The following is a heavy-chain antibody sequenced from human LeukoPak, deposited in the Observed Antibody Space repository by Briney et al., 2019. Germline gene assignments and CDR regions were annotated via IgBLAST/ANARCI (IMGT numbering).Heavy chain of an antibody. D-gene: IGHD3-3*01. CDR1: GGSISSYY. V-gene: IGHV4-4*07. J-gene: IGHJ4*02. Sequence: MASETLSLTCTVSGGSISSYYWSWIRQPAGKGLEWIGRIYTSGSTNYNPSLKSRVTMSVDTSKNQFSLKLSSVTAADTAVYYCASSTLDYDFWSGYYTKPFDYWGQGTLVTVSS. CDR3: ASSTLDYDFWSGYYTKPFDY. CDR2: IYTSGST.